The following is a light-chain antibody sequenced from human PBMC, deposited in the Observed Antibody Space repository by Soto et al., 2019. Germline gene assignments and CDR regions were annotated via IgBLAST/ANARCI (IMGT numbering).Light chain of an antibody. CDR2: GTS. Sequence: EIVLTQSPGTLAFSPGERATLSCRASQSVSSSYLAWYQQKPGQAPRLLIYGTSKRATGIPDRFSGIGSGTAFTLTISRLETEDFEVYYCQQYDRSPWPFGQGTKVEIK. J-gene: IGKJ1*01. CDR1: QSVSSSY. CDR3: QQYDRSPWP. V-gene: IGKV3-20*01.